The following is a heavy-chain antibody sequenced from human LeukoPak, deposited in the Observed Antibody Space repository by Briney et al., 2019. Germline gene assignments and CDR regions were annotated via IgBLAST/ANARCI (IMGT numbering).Heavy chain of an antibody. V-gene: IGHV3-30-3*01. CDR1: GFTFSSYA. CDR3: ARERADAFDI. J-gene: IGHJ3*02. Sequence: GGSLRLSCAASGFTFSSYAMHWVRQAPGKGLEWVAVISYDGSNKYYADSVKGRFTISRDNSKNTLYLQMNSLRAEDTAVYYCARERADAFDIWGQGTMVTVSS. CDR2: ISYDGSNK.